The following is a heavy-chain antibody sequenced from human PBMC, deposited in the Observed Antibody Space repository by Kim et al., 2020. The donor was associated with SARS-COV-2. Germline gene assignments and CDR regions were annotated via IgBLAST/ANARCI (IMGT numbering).Heavy chain of an antibody. J-gene: IGHJ6*02. V-gene: IGHV3-13*01. CDR2: IGTAGDT. CDR1: GFTFSSYD. Sequence: GGSLRLSCAASGFTFSSYDMHWVRQATGKGLEWVSAIGTAGDTYYPGSVKGRFTISRENAKNSLYLQMNSLRAGDTAVYYCARDLRSGWFPSYGMDVWGQGTTVTVSS. D-gene: IGHD6-19*01. CDR3: ARDLRSGWFPSYGMDV.